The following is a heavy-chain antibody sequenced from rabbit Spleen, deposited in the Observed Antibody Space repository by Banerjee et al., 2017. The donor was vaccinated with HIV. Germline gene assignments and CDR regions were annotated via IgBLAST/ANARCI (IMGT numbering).Heavy chain of an antibody. Sequence: QEQLRETGGGLVQPGGSLTLSCKASGFDFSSYYMSWVRQAPGKGLECIACIYGDRSGSTYYANWAKGRFTISRTSSTTVTLEMSSLTAADTATYFCARGSAAMTMVITGFYLGLWGQGTLVTVS. D-gene: IGHD2-1*01. CDR1: GFDFSSYY. V-gene: IGHV1S45*01. CDR3: ARGSAAMTMVITGFYLGL. CDR2: IYGDRSGST. J-gene: IGHJ3*01.